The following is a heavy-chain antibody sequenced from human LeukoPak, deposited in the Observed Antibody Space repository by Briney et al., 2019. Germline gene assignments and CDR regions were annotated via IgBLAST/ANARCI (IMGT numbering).Heavy chain of an antibody. D-gene: IGHD6-19*01. CDR3: AKTTTGYSSGRYPGWPVDY. Sequence: PGGSLRLSCAASGFTFTDYAMGWVRQAPGQGLEWASTISASGSTTYYADSVRGRFTISRDNSKNTVYLQMNSLRAEDTAVYYCAKTTTGYSSGRYPGWPVDYWGQGTLVTVSS. CDR1: GFTFTDYA. J-gene: IGHJ4*02. CDR2: ISASGSTT. V-gene: IGHV3-23*01.